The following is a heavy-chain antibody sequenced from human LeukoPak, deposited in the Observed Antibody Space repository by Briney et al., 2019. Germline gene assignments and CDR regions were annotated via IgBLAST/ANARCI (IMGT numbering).Heavy chain of an antibody. J-gene: IGHJ4*02. D-gene: IGHD5-18*01. Sequence: SETLSLTCAVYGGSFSGYCWSWIRQPPGKGLEWIGEINHSGSTNYNPSLKSRVTISVDTSKNQFSLKLSSVTAADTAVYYCARIRGYSYGYRFDYWGQGTLVTVSS. V-gene: IGHV4-34*01. CDR1: GGSFSGYC. CDR3: ARIRGYSYGYRFDY. CDR2: INHSGST.